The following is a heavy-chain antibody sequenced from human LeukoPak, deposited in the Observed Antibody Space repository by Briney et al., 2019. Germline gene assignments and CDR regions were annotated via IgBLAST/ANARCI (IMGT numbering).Heavy chain of an antibody. CDR2: IIPIFGTA. CDR3: ARSSSWYDWFDP. CDR1: GGTFSSYA. Sequence: SVKVSCKASGGTFSSYAISWVRQAPGQGLEWMGRIIPIFGTANYAQKLQGRVTMTTDTSTSTAYMELRSLRSDDTAVYYCARSSSWYDWFDPWGQGTLVTVSS. D-gene: IGHD6-13*01. J-gene: IGHJ5*02. V-gene: IGHV1-69*05.